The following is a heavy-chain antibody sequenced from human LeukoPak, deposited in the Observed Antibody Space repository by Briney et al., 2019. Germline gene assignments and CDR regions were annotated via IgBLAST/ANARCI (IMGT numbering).Heavy chain of an antibody. CDR1: GGSISSYY. Sequence: SETLSLTCTVSGGSISSYYWSWIRQPPGKGLEWIGYIYYSGSTNYNPSLKSRVTISVDTSKNQFSLKLSSVTAADTAVYYCAREFSGCDYWGQGTLVTVSS. D-gene: IGHD6-19*01. V-gene: IGHV4-59*01. CDR2: IYYSGST. J-gene: IGHJ4*02. CDR3: AREFSGCDY.